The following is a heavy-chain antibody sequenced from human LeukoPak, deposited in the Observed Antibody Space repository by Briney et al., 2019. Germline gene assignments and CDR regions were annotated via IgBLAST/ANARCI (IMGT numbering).Heavy chain of an antibody. D-gene: IGHD6-19*01. CDR2: IYYSGST. CDR1: GGSISSYY. V-gene: IGHV4-59*01. CDR3: ARGVGSGWYTQPNFDY. Sequence: SETLSLTCTVSGGSISSYYWSWIRQPPGKGLEWIGYIYYSGSTNYNPSLESRVTISVDTSKNQFSLKLSSVTAADTAVYYCARGVGSGWYTQPNFDYWGQGTLVTVSS. J-gene: IGHJ4*02.